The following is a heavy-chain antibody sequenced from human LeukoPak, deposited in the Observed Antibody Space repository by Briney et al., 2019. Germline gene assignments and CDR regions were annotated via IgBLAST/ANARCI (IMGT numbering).Heavy chain of an antibody. V-gene: IGHV3-53*01. CDR2: IYDGGNT. D-gene: IGHD2-15*01. Sequence: PGGSLRLSCAASGFTFSNKYMSWVRQAPGKGLECVSVIYDGGNTYYADSVKGRFTISRDNSKNTLYLQVNSLRAEDTAVYYCARGGASELYYFDYWGQGTLVTVSS. CDR3: ARGGASELYYFDY. CDR1: GFTFSNKY. J-gene: IGHJ4*02.